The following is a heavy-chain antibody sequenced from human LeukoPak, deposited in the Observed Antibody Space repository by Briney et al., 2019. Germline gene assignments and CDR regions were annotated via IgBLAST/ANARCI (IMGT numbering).Heavy chain of an antibody. CDR2: ISYDGSNK. V-gene: IGHV3-30-3*01. CDR3: ASGQYYDILTGYYNYYFYYGMDV. CDR1: GFTFSSYA. Sequence: PGRSLRLSCAASGFTFSSYAMHWVRQAPGKGLEWVAVISYDGSNKYYADSVKGRFTISRDNSKNTLYLQMNSLRAEDTAVYYCASGQYYDILTGYYNYYFYYGMDVWGQGTTVTVSS. D-gene: IGHD3-9*01. J-gene: IGHJ6*02.